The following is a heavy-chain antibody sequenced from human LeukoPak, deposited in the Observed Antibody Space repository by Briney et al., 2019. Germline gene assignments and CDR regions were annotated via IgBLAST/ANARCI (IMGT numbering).Heavy chain of an antibody. CDR2: MNPNSGNT. V-gene: IGHV1-8*03. D-gene: IGHD2-2*01. CDR1: GYTFTSYD. J-gene: IGHJ4*02. CDR3: ARSPRYCSGTSCYVLGY. Sequence: GASVKVSCKASGYTFTSYDINWVRQATGQGLEWMGWMNPNSGNTGYAQKFQGRVTITRNTSISTAYMELSSLRSEDTAVYYCARSPRYCSGTSCYVLGYWGQGTLVTVSS.